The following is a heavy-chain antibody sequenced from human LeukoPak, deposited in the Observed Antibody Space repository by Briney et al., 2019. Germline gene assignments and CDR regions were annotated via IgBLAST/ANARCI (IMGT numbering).Heavy chain of an antibody. CDR1: GGSISSGGYY. CDR2: IYHSGST. Sequence: PSETLSLTCTVSGGSISSGGYYWSWIRQPPGKGLEWIGYIYHSGSTYYNPSLKSRVTISVDTSRNQFSLKLTSVTAADTAVYYCARETSSSALEYWGQGTLVTVSS. CDR3: ARETSSSALEY. J-gene: IGHJ4*02. D-gene: IGHD6-6*01. V-gene: IGHV4-30-2*01.